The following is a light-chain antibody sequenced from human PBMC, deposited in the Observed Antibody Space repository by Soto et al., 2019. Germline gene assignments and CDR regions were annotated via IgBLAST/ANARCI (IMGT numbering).Light chain of an antibody. CDR3: QQYGTSPWT. Sequence: ELVLTQSPGTLSLSPGERATLFCRASQSVSRSYLVWYQQKPGQAPRLLIYGAFNRATGIPDRFSGSGSGTDFTLTISRLEPEDFAVYYCQQYGTSPWTFGQGTKVDIK. CDR1: QSVSRSY. CDR2: GAF. V-gene: IGKV3-20*01. J-gene: IGKJ1*01.